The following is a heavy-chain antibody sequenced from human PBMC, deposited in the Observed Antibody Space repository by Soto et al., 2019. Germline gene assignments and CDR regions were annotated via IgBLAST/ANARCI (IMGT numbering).Heavy chain of an antibody. J-gene: IGHJ4*02. Sequence: GGSLRLSCAASGFTFSTYAMTWVRQAPGKSLEWVSAISGSGRNTYYADSVMGRFTISRDNSRNTLYLQMNSLRAEDTAVYFCAKDPLRGGNYYFLYFDFWGQGALVTVSS. CDR1: GFTFSTYA. CDR2: ISGSGRNT. V-gene: IGHV3-23*01. CDR3: AKDPLRGGNYYFLYFDF. D-gene: IGHD2-21*02.